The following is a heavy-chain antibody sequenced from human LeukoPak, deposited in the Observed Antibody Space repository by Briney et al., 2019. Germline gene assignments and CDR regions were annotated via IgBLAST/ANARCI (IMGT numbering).Heavy chain of an antibody. J-gene: IGHJ4*02. CDR2: ISRSSSYI. CDR1: GFTFSSYS. V-gene: IGHV3-21*01. CDR3: ARANGSGKRPYFDY. Sequence: GGSLRLSCAASGFTFSSYSMNWVRQAPGKGLEWVSSISRSSSYIYYADSVKGRFTISRDNAKNSLYLQMNSLRAEDTAVYYCARANGSGKRPYFDYWGQGTLVTVSS. D-gene: IGHD3-10*01.